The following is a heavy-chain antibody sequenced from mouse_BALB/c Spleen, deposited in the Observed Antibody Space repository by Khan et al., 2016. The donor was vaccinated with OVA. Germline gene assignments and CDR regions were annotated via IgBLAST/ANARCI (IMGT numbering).Heavy chain of an antibody. D-gene: IGHD2-12*01. Sequence: QIQLVQSGPELKKPGETVRISCKASGYTFTTAGIQWVQKMPGKGLKWIGWINTHSGVPKYAEDFKGRFAFSLEISVNTAYLQITNLKNEDTATYFCARGGDAYYRNDGGDMEYWGRGTSVTVSS. CDR2: INTHSGVP. CDR3: ARGGDAYYRNDGGDMEY. CDR1: GYTFTTAG. V-gene: IGHV9-4*02. J-gene: IGHJ4*01.